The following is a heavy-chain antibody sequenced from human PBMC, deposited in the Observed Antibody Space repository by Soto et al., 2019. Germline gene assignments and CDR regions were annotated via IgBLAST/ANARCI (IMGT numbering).Heavy chain of an antibody. V-gene: IGHV4-30-4*01. CDR2: IYYSGST. CDR3: ARRGPGWQTSPFDY. D-gene: IGHD2-15*01. J-gene: IGHJ4*02. CDR1: GGSISSGDYY. Sequence: QVQLQESGPGLVKPSQTLSLTCTVSGGSISSGDYYWRWIRQPPGKGLEWIGYIYYSGSTYYNPSLKSRVTISVDTSKNPFSLKLSPVTAAYTAVYYCARRGPGWQTSPFDYWGQGTLVTVSS.